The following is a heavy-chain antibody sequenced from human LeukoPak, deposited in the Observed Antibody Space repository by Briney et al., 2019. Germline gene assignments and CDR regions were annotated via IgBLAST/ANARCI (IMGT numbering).Heavy chain of an antibody. J-gene: IGHJ4*02. Sequence: PGGSLRLSCAASGFTFSNYWMSWVRQAPGKGLEWVANTKQDETEKHYADSVKGRFTISRDTAQNSLYLQMNSLRAEDTAVYFCARNRQWLLADYWGQGTVVTVSS. V-gene: IGHV3-7*04. CDR3: ARNRQWLLADY. CDR1: GFTFSNYW. D-gene: IGHD3-22*01. CDR2: TKQDETEK.